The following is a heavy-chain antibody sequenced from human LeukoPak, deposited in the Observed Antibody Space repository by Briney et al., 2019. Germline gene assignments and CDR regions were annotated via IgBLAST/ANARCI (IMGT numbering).Heavy chain of an antibody. Sequence: NSSETLSLTCTVSGGSISSGSYYWSWIRQPAGKGLEWIGRIYTSGSTNYNPSLKSRVTISVDTSKNQFSLKLSSVTAADTAVYYCARSINQDYYGSGRRQSHYYYYYMDVWGKGTTVTISS. CDR1: GGSISSGSYY. D-gene: IGHD3-10*01. V-gene: IGHV4-61*02. CDR2: IYTSGST. J-gene: IGHJ6*03. CDR3: ARSINQDYYGSGRRQSHYYYYYMDV.